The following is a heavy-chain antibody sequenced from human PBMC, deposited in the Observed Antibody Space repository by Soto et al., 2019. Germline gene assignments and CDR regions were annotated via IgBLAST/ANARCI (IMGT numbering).Heavy chain of an antibody. CDR2: ISGSGGST. D-gene: IGHD1-1*01. CDR1: GFTFSSYA. Sequence: LRLSCAASGFTFSSYAMSWVRQAPGKGLGWVSAISGSGGSTYYADSVKGRFTISRDNSKNTLYLQMNSLRAEDTAVYYCAKKQPPAWTFIDYWGQGTLVTVSS. CDR3: AKKQPPAWTFIDY. J-gene: IGHJ4*02. V-gene: IGHV3-23*01.